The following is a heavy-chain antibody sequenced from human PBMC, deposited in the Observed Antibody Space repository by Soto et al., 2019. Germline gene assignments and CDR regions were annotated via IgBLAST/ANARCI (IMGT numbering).Heavy chain of an antibody. CDR2: ISAYNDNT. CDR1: GYTFTSYG. J-gene: IGHJ6*02. Sequence: ASVKVSCKASGYTFTSYGISWVRQAPGQGLEWMGWISAYNDNTNYAQKLQGRVTMTTDTSTSTAYMELRSLRSDDTAVYYCARDGRIVVVPAGRDYYYYGMDVWGQGTTVTVS. D-gene: IGHD2-2*01. V-gene: IGHV1-18*04. CDR3: ARDGRIVVVPAGRDYYYYGMDV.